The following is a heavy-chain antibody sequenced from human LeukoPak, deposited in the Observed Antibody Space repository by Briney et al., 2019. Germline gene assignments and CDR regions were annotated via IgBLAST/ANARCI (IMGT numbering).Heavy chain of an antibody. D-gene: IGHD6-19*01. Sequence: GGSLRLSCAASGFTFNRNAISWVRRAPGKGLEWVSTIGGSGDKTFYADSVKGRFTISRDNSKNMVHLQMNSLTGEDTALYYCVRRGDASSGWGDHDFWGQGALVTVSS. CDR2: IGGSGDKT. CDR3: VRRGDASSGWGDHDF. V-gene: IGHV3-23*01. CDR1: GFTFNRNA. J-gene: IGHJ4*02.